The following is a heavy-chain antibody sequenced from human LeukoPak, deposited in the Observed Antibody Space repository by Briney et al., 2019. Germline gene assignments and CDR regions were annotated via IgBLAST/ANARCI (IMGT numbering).Heavy chain of an antibody. Sequence: GGSLRLSCAASGFTVSNNYMRWVRQAPGKGLEWVSLIYSGGATFYADAVKGRFTISRDGSKNTLYLQMNSLRAEDTAVYYCARDPPAVAANTYGWGQGTLVTVSS. CDR1: GFTVSNNY. V-gene: IGHV3-66*01. J-gene: IGHJ4*02. D-gene: IGHD6-6*01. CDR3: ARDPPAVAANTYG. CDR2: IYSGGAT.